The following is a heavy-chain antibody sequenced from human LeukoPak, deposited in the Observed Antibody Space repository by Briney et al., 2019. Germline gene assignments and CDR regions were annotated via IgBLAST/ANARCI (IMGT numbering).Heavy chain of an antibody. V-gene: IGHV3-9*01. D-gene: IGHD3-10*01. CDR2: ISWNSGSI. CDR3: ATFYESGGD. J-gene: IGHJ4*02. CDR1: GFTFDDYA. Sequence: GGSLRLSCAASGFTFDDYAMHWVRHAPGKGLEWVSGISWNSGSIGYADSVKGRFTISRDNAKNSLYLQMNSLRAEDTALYYCATFYESGGDWGQGTLVTVSS.